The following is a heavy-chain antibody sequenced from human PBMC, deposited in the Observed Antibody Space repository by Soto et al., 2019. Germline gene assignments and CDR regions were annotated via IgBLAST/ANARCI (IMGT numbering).Heavy chain of an antibody. CDR1: GDSISGTNW. D-gene: IGHD3-10*01. Sequence: QVQLQESGPGLVKPSGTLSLTCAVSGDSISGTNWWSWVRQSPGKGLEWIGEISHSGDNNYNPSLKSRVTISADTSQNHFSLKLPSVTAADTAVYYCARNLLAVRGGYGLDVWGQGTTVTVSS. V-gene: IGHV4-4*02. CDR3: ARNLLAVRGGYGLDV. J-gene: IGHJ6*02. CDR2: ISHSGDN.